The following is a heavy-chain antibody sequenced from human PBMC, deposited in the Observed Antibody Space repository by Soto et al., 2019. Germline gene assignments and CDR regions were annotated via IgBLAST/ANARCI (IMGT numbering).Heavy chain of an antibody. D-gene: IGHD2-21*02. CDR2: ISYDGSNK. J-gene: IGHJ3*02. Sequence: QVQLVESGGGVVQPGRSLRLSCAASGFTFSSYGMHWVRQAPGKGLEWVAVISYDGSNKYCADSVKGRFTISRDNSKNTLYLQMNILRAEDTAVYYCAKSMVVVTAISGGGVFDKWGLGTLVTVSS. CDR3: AKSMVVVTAISGGGVFDK. CDR1: GFTFSSYG. V-gene: IGHV3-30*18.